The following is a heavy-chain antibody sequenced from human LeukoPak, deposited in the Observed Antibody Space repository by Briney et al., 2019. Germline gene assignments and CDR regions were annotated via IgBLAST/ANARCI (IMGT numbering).Heavy chain of an antibody. J-gene: IGHJ3*02. CDR3: AREDSSGSNGFDI. V-gene: IGHV6-1*01. Sequence: SQTLSLTCAISGDSVSSYSAAWTWIRQSPARGLEWLGRTYYSSKWYNDYVLSVKSRITISPDTSKNQFSLLLNSVTLEDTALYYCAREDSSGSNGFDIWGQGTMVTVSS. CDR1: GDSVSSYSAA. D-gene: IGHD3-22*01. CDR2: TYYSSKWYN.